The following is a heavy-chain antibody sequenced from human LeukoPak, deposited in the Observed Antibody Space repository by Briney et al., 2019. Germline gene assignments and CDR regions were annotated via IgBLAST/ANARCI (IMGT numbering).Heavy chain of an antibody. J-gene: IGHJ4*02. CDR2: INHSGST. D-gene: IGHD6-13*01. CDR1: GGSFSGYY. CDR3: ASAAARGIDY. Sequence: SETLSLTCAVYGGSFSGYYWSWIRQPPGKGLEWIGEINHSGSTNYNPSLKSRVTISVDTSKNQFSLKLSSVTAADTAVYYCASAAARGIDYWGQGTLVTVSS. V-gene: IGHV4-34*01.